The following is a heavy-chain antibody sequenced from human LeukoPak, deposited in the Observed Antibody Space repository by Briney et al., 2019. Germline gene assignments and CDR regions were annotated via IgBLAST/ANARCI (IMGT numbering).Heavy chain of an antibody. Sequence: SGGSLILSCAASGFTFSDYNMNWVRQVPGKGLESVSYMSRSGDIIYYADSVKGRFTISRDNSKNTLYLQMNSLRAEDTAVYYCAKDGGYSYGLDYWGQGTLVTVSS. CDR1: GFTFSDYN. D-gene: IGHD5-18*01. J-gene: IGHJ4*02. CDR3: AKDGGYSYGLDY. CDR2: MSRSGDII. V-gene: IGHV3-48*01.